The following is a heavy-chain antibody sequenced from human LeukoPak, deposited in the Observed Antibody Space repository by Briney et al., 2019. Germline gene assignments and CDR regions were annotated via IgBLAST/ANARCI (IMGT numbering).Heavy chain of an antibody. CDR3: AKDRHAPGRYCSSTSCFPFDS. J-gene: IGHJ5*01. V-gene: IGHV3-23*01. CDR1: GFTFSSYD. D-gene: IGHD2-2*01. CDR2: ISGSGSST. Sequence: PGGTLRLSCAASGFTFSSYDMSWVRQAPGKGLEWVSGISGSGSSTYYADSVKGRFTISRDNTKNTLYLQMNSLRAEDTAVYYCAKDRHAPGRYCSSTSCFPFDSWGQGTLVTVSS.